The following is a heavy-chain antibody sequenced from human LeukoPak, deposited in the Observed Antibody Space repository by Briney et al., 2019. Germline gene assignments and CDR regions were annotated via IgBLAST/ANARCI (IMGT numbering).Heavy chain of an antibody. Sequence: SETLSLTCTVSGVSSSSSYWSWIRQPPGKGLEWIGYIFYTGDSNHNPSFKSRVSISVDTSKNQFSLKLSSVAAADTAVYYCARGRRTRTPITYYYYGMDVWGQGTTVTVSS. V-gene: IGHV4-59*01. J-gene: IGHJ6*02. D-gene: IGHD1-14*01. CDR2: IFYTGDS. CDR3: ARGRRTRTPITYYYYGMDV. CDR1: GVSSSSSY.